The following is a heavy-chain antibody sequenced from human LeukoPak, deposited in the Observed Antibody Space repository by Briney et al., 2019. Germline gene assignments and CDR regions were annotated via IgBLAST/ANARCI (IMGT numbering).Heavy chain of an antibody. J-gene: IGHJ4*02. D-gene: IGHD3-9*01. V-gene: IGHV3-23*01. CDR3: AKASRLVINSPDY. CDR1: GFTFSSYA. CDR2: ISGSGGST. Sequence: HPGGSLRLSCAASGFTFSSYAMSWVRQAPGKGLEWVSAISGSGGSTYYADSVKGRFTISRDNSKNTLYLQMNSLRAEDTAVYYCAKASRLVINSPDYWGQGTLVTVSS.